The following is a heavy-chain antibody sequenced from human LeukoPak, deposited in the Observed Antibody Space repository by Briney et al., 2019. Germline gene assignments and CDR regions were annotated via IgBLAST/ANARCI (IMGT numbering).Heavy chain of an antibody. J-gene: IGHJ4*02. V-gene: IGHV4-30-2*01. D-gene: IGHD4-17*01. CDR3: ASSSYYGDYPDY. CDR2: IYRSGST. Sequence: SETLSLTCAVSGGSISSGGYSWSWIRQPPGKGLEWIGYIYRSGSTYYNPSLKSRVTISVDRSKNQFSLKLSSVTAADTAVYYCASSSYYGDYPDYWGQGTLVTVSS. CDR1: GGSISSGGYS.